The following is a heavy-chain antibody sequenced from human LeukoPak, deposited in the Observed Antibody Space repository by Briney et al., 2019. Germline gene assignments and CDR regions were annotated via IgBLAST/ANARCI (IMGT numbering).Heavy chain of an antibody. Sequence: GASVKVSCKTSGGTFSSYSFSWVRQAPGQGLEWIGGITGMFGSTNYAQMFQGRVTISTEEITSSAYLELSSLRLDDTAVYYCARGRGYRLGFLESWGPGTLVTVSS. D-gene: IGHD5-18*01. J-gene: IGHJ1*01. CDR1: GGTFSSYS. CDR2: ITGMFGST. CDR3: ARGRGYRLGFLES. V-gene: IGHV1-69*05.